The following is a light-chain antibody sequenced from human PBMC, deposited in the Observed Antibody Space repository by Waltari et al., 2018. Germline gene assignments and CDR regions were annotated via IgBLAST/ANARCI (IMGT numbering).Light chain of an antibody. J-gene: IGKJ4*01. CDR3: MQSFLVPLT. V-gene: IGKV2D-29*01. CDR2: EGS. Sequence: DIVMTQTPLSLSVTPGQPASISCKSSQRLVHSDGKTYLYWYFQKEGQPPQLLIYEGSNLLFGVPDRCIGIGSATDFTLKLSRVESEDGAMFSCMQSFLVPLTFGRGTLVEFK. CDR1: QRLVHSDGKTY.